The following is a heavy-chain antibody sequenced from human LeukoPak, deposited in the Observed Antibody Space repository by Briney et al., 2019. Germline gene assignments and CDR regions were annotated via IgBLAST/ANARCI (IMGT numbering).Heavy chain of an antibody. D-gene: IGHD3-22*01. CDR2: ISKDGSIK. CDR3: ARGYYESSGYYRFDY. V-gene: IGHV3-30*03. J-gene: IGHJ4*02. Sequence: PGGSLRLSCAASGFTFSTYGMHWVRQAPGKGLEWVAVISKDGSIKDYADSVKGRFTISRDNSKNTLYLQMNSLRPEDTAVYYCARGYYESSGYYRFDYWGQGTLVTVSS. CDR1: GFTFSTYG.